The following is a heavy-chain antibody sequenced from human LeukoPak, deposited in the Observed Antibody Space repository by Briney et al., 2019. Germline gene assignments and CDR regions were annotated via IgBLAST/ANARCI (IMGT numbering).Heavy chain of an antibody. CDR2: IKQDGSEK. CDR1: GFTFSSYW. V-gene: IGHV3-7*01. J-gene: IGHJ4*02. CDR3: ARIGFYSSWYFDY. Sequence: GGSLRLSCAASGFTFSSYWMNWVRQAPGKGLEWVANIKQDGSEKYYVDSVKGRFTISIDNAKNSLYLQMNSLTAEDTAVYYCARIGFYSSWYFDYWGQGTLVTVSS. D-gene: IGHD6-6*01.